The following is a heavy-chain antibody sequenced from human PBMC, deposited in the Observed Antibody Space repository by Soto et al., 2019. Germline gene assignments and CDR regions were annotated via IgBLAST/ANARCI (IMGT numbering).Heavy chain of an antibody. CDR2: IFYSGNT. J-gene: IGHJ4*02. CDR1: GGYITNYY. V-gene: IGHV4-59*01. CDR3: ARDSGYGDPFDY. D-gene: IGHD4-17*01. Sequence: SETLSLTCTVSGGYITNYYWSWIRQPPGKGLAWIGYIFYSGNTNYNPSLRSRVTISVDTSKNQFFLKLSSVTATDTAVYYCARDSGYGDPFDYWGQGTLVTVSS.